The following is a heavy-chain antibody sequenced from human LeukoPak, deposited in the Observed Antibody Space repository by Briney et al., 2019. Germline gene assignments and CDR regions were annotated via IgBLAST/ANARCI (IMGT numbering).Heavy chain of an antibody. CDR3: AEDLLQGDGQWDIGS. D-gene: IGHD2-15*01. Sequence: GGSLRLSCAASGFNFRIYAMNWVRQAPGKGLEWISGIVGVADDTRYADSVKGRFTVARDNSKNTLYLQMNSLRDEDTAIYYCAEDLLQGDGQWDIGSWGQGTLVTVSS. J-gene: IGHJ4*02. CDR1: GFNFRIYA. CDR2: IVGVADDT. V-gene: IGHV3-23*01.